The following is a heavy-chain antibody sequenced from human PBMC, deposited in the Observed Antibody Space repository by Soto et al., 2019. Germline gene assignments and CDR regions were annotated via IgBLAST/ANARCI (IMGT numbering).Heavy chain of an antibody. J-gene: IGHJ3*01. CDR3: ARDRITARGDAFDL. CDR1: GGTFSTYI. D-gene: IGHD3-16*01. CDR2: IIPIPDIT. V-gene: IGHV1-69*08. Sequence: QVQLVQSGAEVRKPGSSVKVSCKAPGGTFSTYIISCVRQAPGQGLEWMGRIIPIPDITNYAQKFQGRVTVTADRSTSTGYVELSSLKSEDTAVYYCARDRITARGDAFDLWGQGTRVTVSS.